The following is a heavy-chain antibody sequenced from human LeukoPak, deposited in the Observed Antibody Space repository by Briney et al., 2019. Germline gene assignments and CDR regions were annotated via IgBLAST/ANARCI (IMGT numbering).Heavy chain of an antibody. CDR3: ARDKDGSGSYYMSGFDY. D-gene: IGHD3-10*01. J-gene: IGHJ4*02. V-gene: IGHV3-20*04. CDR2: INWNSGST. Sequence: GGSLRLSCAASGFTFDDYGMSWVRQAPGKGLEWVSGINWNSGSTGCADSVKGRFTISRDNAKNSLYLQMNSLRAEDTALYYCARDKDGSGSYYMSGFDYWGQGTLVTVSS. CDR1: GFTFDDYG.